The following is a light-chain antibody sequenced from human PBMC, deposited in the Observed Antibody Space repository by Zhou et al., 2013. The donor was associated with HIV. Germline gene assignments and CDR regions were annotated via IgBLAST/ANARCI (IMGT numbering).Light chain of an antibody. CDR3: QQYGSSPST. CDR2: GAS. J-gene: IGKJ2*01. Sequence: IVLTQSPGTLSLSPGERATLSCRASQSVRNNFLTWYQQKPGQAPRLPIFGASRRATGIAERFSGSGSGTDFTLTISRLEPEDFAVYYCQQYGSSPSTFGQGTKLEI. CDR1: QSVRNNF. V-gene: IGKV3-20*01.